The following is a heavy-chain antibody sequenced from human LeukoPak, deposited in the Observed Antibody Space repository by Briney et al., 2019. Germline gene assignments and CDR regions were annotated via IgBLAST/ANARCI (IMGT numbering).Heavy chain of an antibody. J-gene: IGHJ6*03. V-gene: IGHV1-8*02. D-gene: IGHD3/OR15-3a*01. CDR3: ARALSWTTDSYYYMDV. CDR1: GYTFTNYD. CDR2: MNPNSGNT. Sequence: GASVKVSCKASGYTFTNYDINWVRQATGQGLEWMGWMNPNSGNTGYAQKFQGRVTMTKNTSITTAYMELSSLRSEDTAVYYCARALSWTTDSYYYMDVWGKGTTVTVS.